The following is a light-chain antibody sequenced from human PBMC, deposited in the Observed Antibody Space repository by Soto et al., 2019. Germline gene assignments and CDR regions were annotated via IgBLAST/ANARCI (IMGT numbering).Light chain of an antibody. CDR2: DVT. J-gene: IGLJ2*01. CDR1: SSDVGGYNF. Sequence: QSALTQPPSASGSPGQSVTISCTGASSDVGGYNFVSWYQQHPGKAPKLMIYDVTKRPSGVPDRFSGSKSCDTASLTVSGFQADDEADYYCSSYAGSSVPVAFGGGTKVTVL. V-gene: IGLV2-8*01. CDR3: SSYAGSSVPVA.